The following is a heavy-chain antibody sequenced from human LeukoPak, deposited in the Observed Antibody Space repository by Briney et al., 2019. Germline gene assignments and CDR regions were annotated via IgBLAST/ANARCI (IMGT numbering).Heavy chain of an antibody. CDR1: GGSISHYY. Sequence: SETLSLTCTVSGGSISHYYWSWIRQPPGKGPEWIGYNYYTGTTNYNPSLKSRVTISVDTSKNQFSLKLNSVTAADTAVYYCAREDPQTKVPEGMDVWGQGTTVTVSS. D-gene: IGHD4/OR15-4a*01. CDR2: NYYTGTT. CDR3: AREDPQTKVPEGMDV. J-gene: IGHJ6*02. V-gene: IGHV4-59*01.